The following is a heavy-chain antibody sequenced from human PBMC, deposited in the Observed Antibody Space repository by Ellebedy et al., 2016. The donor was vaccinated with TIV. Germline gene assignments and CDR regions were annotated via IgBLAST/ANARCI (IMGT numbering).Heavy chain of an antibody. V-gene: IGHV3-74*01. CDR2: INGDGSNI. CDR1: GVTFSSSW. J-gene: IGHJ4*02. D-gene: IGHD3-10*01. CDR3: AREGNHKPFDY. Sequence: PGGSLRLSCAASGVTFSSSWVHWVRQVPGKGLVWVARINGDGSNIGYADSVKGRFTISRDNSKRSLYLQMNNLRVEDTGVYYCAREGNHKPFDYWGQGTLVTVSS.